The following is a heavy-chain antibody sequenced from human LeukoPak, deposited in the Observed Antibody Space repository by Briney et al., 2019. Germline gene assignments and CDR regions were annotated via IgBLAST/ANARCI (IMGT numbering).Heavy chain of an antibody. D-gene: IGHD3-3*01. Sequence: GGSLRLSCAASGFTVSSYGMHWVRQAPGKELEWVAFIRYDGSNKYYADSVKGRFTISRDNSKNTLYLQMNSLRAEDTAVYYCATGEAYYDFWSGYYGFDYWGQGTLVTVSS. CDR2: IRYDGSNK. J-gene: IGHJ4*02. V-gene: IGHV3-30*02. CDR1: GFTVSSYG. CDR3: ATGEAYYDFWSGYYGFDY.